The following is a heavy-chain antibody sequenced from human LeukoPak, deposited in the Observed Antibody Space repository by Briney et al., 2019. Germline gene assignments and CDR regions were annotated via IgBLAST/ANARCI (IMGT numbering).Heavy chain of an antibody. CDR1: GYTFTDYY. CDR2: ITPNSDDT. D-gene: IGHD1-14*01. CDR3: ASDSPNHSKGRMGFFDY. V-gene: IGHV1-2*02. J-gene: IGHJ4*02. Sequence: GASVKVSCKASGYTFTDYYIHWVRQAPGQGLEWMGCITPNSDDTDYAQKFQGRVTMTRDTSISTAYMELSSLRSEDTAVYYCASDSPNHSKGRMGFFDYWGQGTLVTVSS.